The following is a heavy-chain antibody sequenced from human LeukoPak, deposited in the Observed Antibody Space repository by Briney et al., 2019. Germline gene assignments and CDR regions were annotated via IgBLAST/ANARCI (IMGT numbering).Heavy chain of an antibody. CDR1: GDSISSGYY. D-gene: IGHD3-10*01. CDR2: IYHSGST. Sequence: SETLSLTCTVSGDSISSGYYWGWIRQPPGKGLEWIGSIYHSGSTYYNPSLKSRVTISVDTSKNQFSLKLSSVTAADTAVYYCAREPAGVRSGSYYRHFDYWGQGTLVTVSS. CDR3: AREPAGVRSGSYYRHFDY. V-gene: IGHV4-38-2*02. J-gene: IGHJ4*02.